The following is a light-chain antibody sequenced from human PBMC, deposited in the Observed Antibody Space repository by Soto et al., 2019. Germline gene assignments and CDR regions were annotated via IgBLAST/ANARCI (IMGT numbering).Light chain of an antibody. CDR1: SSDVGGYNY. CDR2: EVT. Sequence: QSALTQPASVSGSPGQSITISCTGTSSDVGGYNYVSWYQQYPGKAPKLKIYEVTERPSGVPDRFSGSKSGNTASLTVSGLQADDEADYFCCSYAGTKYYVFGTGTKLTVL. V-gene: IGLV2-8*01. J-gene: IGLJ1*01. CDR3: CSYAGTKYYV.